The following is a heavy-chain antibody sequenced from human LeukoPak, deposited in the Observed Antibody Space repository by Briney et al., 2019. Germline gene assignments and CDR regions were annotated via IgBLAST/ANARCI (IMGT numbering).Heavy chain of an antibody. Sequence: PSETLSLTCSVSGGSVSSDNHYWGWIRQPPGKGLEWIGNFDYSGESYYNPSLKGRVTISIDTSKSQFSLKLKSVTAADTAMYYCASMAVTLIRGVRIDYYYAIDVWGQGTTVTVSS. J-gene: IGHJ6*02. CDR3: ASMAVTLIRGVRIDYYYAIDV. CDR1: GGSVSSDNHY. CDR2: FDYSGES. V-gene: IGHV4-39*07. D-gene: IGHD3-10*01.